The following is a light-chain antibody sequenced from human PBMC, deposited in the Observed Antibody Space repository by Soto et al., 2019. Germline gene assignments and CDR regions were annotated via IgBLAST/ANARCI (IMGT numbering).Light chain of an antibody. CDR2: DVS. J-gene: IGLJ7*01. CDR3: SSSTPTRGFV. Sequence: QSALTQPASVSGSLGQSISISCTEDSSVLTYNSVSWYQHHPHKAPKLIIYDVSYRPSGVSTRFSGSQSVGSASLTISGLQAEDEADYYCSSSTPTRGFVFGSGTQLTVL. V-gene: IGLV2-14*01. CDR1: SSVLTYNS.